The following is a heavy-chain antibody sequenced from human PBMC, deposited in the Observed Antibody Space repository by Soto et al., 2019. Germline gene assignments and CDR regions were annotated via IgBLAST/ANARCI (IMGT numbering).Heavy chain of an antibody. CDR3: AKDIGATNYYYGMDV. J-gene: IGHJ6*02. CDR2: ISWNSGSI. D-gene: IGHD5-12*01. V-gene: IGHV3-9*01. Sequence: LRLSCAASGSTFDDYAMHWVRQAPGKGLEWVSGISWNSGSIAYADSVKGRFTISRDNAKNSLYLQMNSLRAEDTALYYCAKDIGATNYYYGMDVWGQGTTVTVSS. CDR1: GSTFDDYA.